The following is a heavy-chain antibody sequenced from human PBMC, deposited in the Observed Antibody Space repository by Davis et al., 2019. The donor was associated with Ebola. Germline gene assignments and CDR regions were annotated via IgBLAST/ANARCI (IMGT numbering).Heavy chain of an antibody. CDR1: GYTFTSYG. J-gene: IGHJ4*02. CDR3: AEGYGDYAPFDY. CDR2: ISAYNGNT. D-gene: IGHD4-17*01. Sequence: ASVKVSCKASGYTFTSYGISWVRQAPGQGLEWMGWISAYNGNTNYAQKLQGRVTMTRDTSISTAYMELSRLRSDDTAVYYCAEGYGDYAPFDYWGQGTLVTVSS. V-gene: IGHV1-18*04.